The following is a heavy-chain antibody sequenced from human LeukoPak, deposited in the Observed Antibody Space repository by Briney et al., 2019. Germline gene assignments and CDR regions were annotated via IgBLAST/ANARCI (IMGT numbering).Heavy chain of an antibody. V-gene: IGHV3-23*01. J-gene: IGHJ4*02. Sequence: GGSLRLSCAGSGFAFSSDAMSWVRQAPGRGLEFVSLIRGDSSLTEYADSVKGRFSISRDNSKNTLYLQTNSLRAEDMAVYYCAKGRFSSSTFDYWGQGTLVTVSS. CDR1: GFAFSSDA. D-gene: IGHD6-13*01. CDR3: AKGRFSSSTFDY. CDR2: IRGDSSLT.